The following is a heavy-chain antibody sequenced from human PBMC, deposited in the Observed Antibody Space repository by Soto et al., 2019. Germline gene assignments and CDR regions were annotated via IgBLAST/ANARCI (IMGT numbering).Heavy chain of an antibody. CDR1: GFTSSIYW. D-gene: IGHD1-26*01. Sequence: GGSLRLSCAASGFTSSIYWMSWVRQAPGKGLEWVADIKQDGSEKSYVDSVKGRFTISRDNAKNSLSLQMNSLRVEDTAVYYCARQGGWEILGGFDLWGQGTPVTVSS. V-gene: IGHV3-7*01. CDR2: IKQDGSEK. J-gene: IGHJ4*02. CDR3: ARQGGWEILGGFDL.